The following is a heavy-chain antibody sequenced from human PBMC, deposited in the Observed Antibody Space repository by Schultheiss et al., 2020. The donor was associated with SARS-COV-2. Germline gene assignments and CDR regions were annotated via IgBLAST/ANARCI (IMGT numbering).Heavy chain of an antibody. CDR1: GGSISSYY. CDR2: IYHSGST. V-gene: IGHV4-59*12. J-gene: IGHJ6*02. D-gene: IGHD3-22*01. CDR3: ARGPSITMIVVVLGGMDV. Sequence: SETLSLTCIVSGGSISSYYWSWIRQPPGKGLEWIGEIYHSGSTNYNPSLKSRVTISVDKSKNQFSLKLSSVTAADTAVYYCARGPSITMIVVVLGGMDVWGQGTTVTVSS.